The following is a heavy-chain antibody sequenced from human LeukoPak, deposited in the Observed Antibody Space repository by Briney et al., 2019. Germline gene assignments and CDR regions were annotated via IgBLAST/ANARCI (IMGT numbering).Heavy chain of an antibody. CDR3: AREKYYYDSSGYYGY. D-gene: IGHD3-22*01. J-gene: IGHJ4*02. CDR1: GFTFGSYE. CDR2: ISSSGSTI. Sequence: GGSLRLSCAASGFTFGSYEMNWVRQAPGKGLEWVSYISSSGSTIYYADSVKGRFTISRDNAKNSLYLQMNSLRAEDTAVYYCAREKYYYDSSGYYGYWGQGTLVTVSS. V-gene: IGHV3-48*03.